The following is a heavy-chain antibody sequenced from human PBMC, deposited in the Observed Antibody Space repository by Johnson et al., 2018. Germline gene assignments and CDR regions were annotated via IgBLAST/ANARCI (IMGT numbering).Heavy chain of an antibody. CDR1: GFTFSTYG. CDR3: AKVMMYSSSPALYYYYYGMDV. J-gene: IGHJ6*02. CDR2: ISSSSSTI. D-gene: IGHD6-6*01. V-gene: IGHV3-48*01. Sequence: VQLQESGGGVVLXGRSXRLXCAASGFTFSTYGMHWVRQAPGKGLEWVSYISSSSSTIYYADPVKGRFTISRDNAKNTLYLQMNSLRAEDTAVYYCAKVMMYSSSPALYYYYYGMDVWGQGTTVTVSS.